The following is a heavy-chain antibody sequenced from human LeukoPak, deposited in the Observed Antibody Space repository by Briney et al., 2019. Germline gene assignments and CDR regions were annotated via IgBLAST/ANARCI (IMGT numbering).Heavy chain of an antibody. CDR3: ARDKGELGYDY. CDR1: GGSFNNYF. D-gene: IGHD1-26*01. Sequence: SETLSLTCAVYGGSFNNYFWSWIRQPPGKGLEWIGEINHSGSTNYNPSLKSRVTISVDTSKNQFSLKLSSVTAADTAVYYCARDKGELGYDYWGQGTLVTVSS. J-gene: IGHJ4*02. CDR2: INHSGST. V-gene: IGHV4-34*01.